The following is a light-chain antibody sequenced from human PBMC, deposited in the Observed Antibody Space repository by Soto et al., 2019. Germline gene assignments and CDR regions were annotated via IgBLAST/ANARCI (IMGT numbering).Light chain of an antibody. V-gene: IGKV3-11*01. CDR1: QSVGTY. J-gene: IGKJ1*01. Sequence: EIVLTQSPAILSLSPGERATLSCRASQSVGTYLDWYQQKLGQAPRLLIYDASNRATGIPARFSGSGSGTDFTLTISSLEPEDFATYYCQQYHSFWTFGQGTKVEVK. CDR2: DAS. CDR3: QQYHSFWT.